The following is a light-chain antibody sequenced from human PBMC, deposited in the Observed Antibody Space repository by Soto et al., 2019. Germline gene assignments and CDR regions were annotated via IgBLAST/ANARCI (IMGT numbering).Light chain of an antibody. CDR1: RRDVGGYHY. CDR3: SSYTSSSTPLYV. CDR2: DVS. Sequence: QSVLTQPASVSGSPGQSITISCTGTRRDVGGYHYVSWYQQHPGKAPKLMIYDVSNRPSGVSNRFSGSKSGNTASLTISGLQAEDEADYYCSSYTSSSTPLYVFGTGTKLTVL. J-gene: IGLJ1*01. V-gene: IGLV2-14*01.